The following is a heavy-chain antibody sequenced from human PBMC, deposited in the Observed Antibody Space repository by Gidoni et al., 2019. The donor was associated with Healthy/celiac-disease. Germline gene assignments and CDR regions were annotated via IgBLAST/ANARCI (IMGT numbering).Heavy chain of an antibody. Sequence: QVQLQESGPGLVKPSQNLSLTCTVSGGSISSGDYYWSWIRQPPGKGLEWIGYIYYSGSTYYNPSLKSRVTISVDTSKNQFSLKLSSVTAADTAVYYCARARVVRGVTQSAWVDYWGQGTLVTVSS. V-gene: IGHV4-30-4*01. CDR1: GGSISSGDYY. J-gene: IGHJ4*02. D-gene: IGHD3-10*01. CDR2: IYYSGST. CDR3: ARARVVRGVTQSAWVDY.